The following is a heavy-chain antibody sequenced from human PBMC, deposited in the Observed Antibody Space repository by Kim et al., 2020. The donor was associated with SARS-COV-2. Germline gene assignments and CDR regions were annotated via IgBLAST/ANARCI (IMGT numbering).Heavy chain of an antibody. J-gene: IGHJ1*01. CDR3: ARGATGDPYFNY. CDR1: GDTFTKYP. D-gene: IGHD5-12*01. Sequence: SVKVSCKASGDTFTKYPLSWVRQAPGQGLEWMGGIIPIFGATNYAQKFQGRVTITADESTSTAYMKLSSLMFEDTAVYFCARGATGDPYFNYWGQGTLVTVSS. CDR2: IIPIFGAT. V-gene: IGHV1-69*13.